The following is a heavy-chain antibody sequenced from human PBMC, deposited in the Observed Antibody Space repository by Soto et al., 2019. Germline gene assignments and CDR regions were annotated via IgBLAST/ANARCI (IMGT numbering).Heavy chain of an antibody. CDR2: MHYTGFS. CDR3: ARLRATAKETWFDP. Sequence: SETLSLTCSFSGDSVTSHYLTWIRQSPEKGLEWIGCMHYTGFSHYNPSLKSRLTISVDKSKNQFTLKLTSVTAADTAVYYCARLRATAKETWFDPWGEGTLVTVSS. J-gene: IGHJ5*02. D-gene: IGHD4-17*01. V-gene: IGHV4-59*08. CDR1: GDSVTSHY.